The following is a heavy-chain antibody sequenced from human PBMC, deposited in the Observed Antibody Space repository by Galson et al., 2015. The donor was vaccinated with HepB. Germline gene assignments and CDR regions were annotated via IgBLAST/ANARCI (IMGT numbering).Heavy chain of an antibody. D-gene: IGHD3-22*01. CDR3: TTLYYYDSSGYYYHSQKYYFDY. CDR1: GFTFGDYA. J-gene: IGHJ4*02. Sequence: SLRLSCAASGFTFGDYAMSWVRQAPGKGLEWVGFIRSKAYGGTTEYAASVKGRFTISRDDSKSIAYLQMNSLKTEDTAVYYCTTLYYYDSSGYYYHSQKYYFDYWGQGTLVTVSS. CDR2: IRSKAYGGTT. V-gene: IGHV3-49*04.